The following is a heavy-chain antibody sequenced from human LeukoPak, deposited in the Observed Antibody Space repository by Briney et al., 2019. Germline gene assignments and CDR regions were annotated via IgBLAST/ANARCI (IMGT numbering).Heavy chain of an antibody. D-gene: IGHD4-17*01. V-gene: IGHV4-59*13. CDR3: ARREDFGDYVGIDP. J-gene: IGHJ5*02. CDR1: GGSICIYH. CDR2: IFYRGST. Sequence: SETLSLTCTVCGGSICIYHWSGLRQPRGEGVEWLGYIFYRGSTNYNPSLKRRVTISVDTSKNLFALEKSSVTSADTAVDYCARREDFGDYVGIDPSGQGTLVTASS.